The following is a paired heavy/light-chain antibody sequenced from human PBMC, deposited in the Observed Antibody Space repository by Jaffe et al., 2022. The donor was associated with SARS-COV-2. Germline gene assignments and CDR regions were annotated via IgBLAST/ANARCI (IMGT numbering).Light chain of an antibody. CDR3: QQYNNWYT. V-gene: IGKV3-15*01. CDR2: GAS. CDR1: QSVSTT. Sequence: EIVMTQSPATLSVSPGERATLSCRASQSVSTTLAWYQQRPGQAPRLLIYGASTRATGIPARFSGSGSGTEFTLTISRLQSEDFAVYYCQQYNNWYTFGQGTKLEIK. J-gene: IGKJ2*01.
Heavy chain of an antibody. V-gene: IGHV3-30*18. CDR3: AKEGYVGSAWYWFDP. CDR2: ISFDGNNK. D-gene: IGHD6-19*01. J-gene: IGHJ5*02. Sequence: QLQLVESGGGVVQPGRSLRLSCAASGFTFSSFGMHWVRQAPVKGLEWVAVISFDGNNKYYADSVKGRFTISRDNSKNTLFLQMDSLRAEDTAVYYCAKEGYVGSAWYWFDPWAQGTLVTVSS. CDR1: GFTFSSFG.